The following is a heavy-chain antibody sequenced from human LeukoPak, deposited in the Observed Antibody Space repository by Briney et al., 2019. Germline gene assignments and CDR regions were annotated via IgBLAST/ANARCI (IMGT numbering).Heavy chain of an antibody. CDR2: MYLTGTT. V-gene: IGHV4-4*02. D-gene: IGHD3-22*01. CDR1: GDSINSLDL. Sequence: PTETPCLTCTVSGDSINSLDLWSWVRQPPGKGLEWIGEMYLTGTTHSNPSVKSRVTISIDKSKNQFFLNLSSVTAADTAVYYCAGLVGRYSSGLYYYYFDYWGQGTLVTVSS. J-gene: IGHJ4*02. CDR3: AGLVGRYSSGLYYYYFDY.